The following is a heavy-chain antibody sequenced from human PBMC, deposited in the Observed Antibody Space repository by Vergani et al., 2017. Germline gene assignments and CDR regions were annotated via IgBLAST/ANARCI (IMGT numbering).Heavy chain of an antibody. D-gene: IGHD2-2*01. CDR2: ISGSGVSA. Sequence: EVQLLESGGGLVQPGGSLRLTCAASEFTFSNYAMNWVRQAPGKGLEWVSGISGSGVSAYYTDSVKGRFTIYKDNTVDMLSLQMNSLRPDDTAVYYCARDKVYCSSTSCYSRSMDVWGKGTTVTVSS. V-gene: IGHV3-23*01. CDR3: ARDKVYCSSTSCYSRSMDV. J-gene: IGHJ6*03. CDR1: EFTFSNYA.